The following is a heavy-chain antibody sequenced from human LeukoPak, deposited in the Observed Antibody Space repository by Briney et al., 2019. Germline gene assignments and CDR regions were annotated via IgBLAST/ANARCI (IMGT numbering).Heavy chain of an antibody. CDR1: GFTFSSYW. CDR3: AREDVDITVATSGAFDI. Sequence: GGSLRLSCAASGFTFSSYWMHWVRQAPGKGLVWVSRIISDGSSTSYADSVKGRFTISRDNAKNTLFLQMNSLRAEDTALYYCAREDVDITVATSGAFDIWGQGTMDTVSS. J-gene: IGHJ3*02. CDR2: IISDGSST. V-gene: IGHV3-74*01. D-gene: IGHD6-19*01.